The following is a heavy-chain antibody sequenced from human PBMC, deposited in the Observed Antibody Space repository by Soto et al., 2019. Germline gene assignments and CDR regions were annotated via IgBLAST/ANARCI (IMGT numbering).Heavy chain of an antibody. Sequence: GGSLRLSCAASGFTFSSYGMHWFRQAPGKGLEWVAVIWYDGTNKYFADSVKGRFTISRDNSKNTLYLQMNSLRAEDTAVYYCARDRADFWGGQGNFDYXGQGTMVTVS. V-gene: IGHV3-33*01. CDR2: IWYDGTNK. CDR3: ARDRADFWGGQGNFDY. CDR1: GFTFSSYG. J-gene: IGHJ4*02. D-gene: IGHD3-3*01.